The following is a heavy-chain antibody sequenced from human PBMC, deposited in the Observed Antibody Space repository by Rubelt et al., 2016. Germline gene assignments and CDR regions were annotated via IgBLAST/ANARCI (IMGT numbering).Heavy chain of an antibody. CDR1: GGSISSSSYY. CDR2: IYYSGST. J-gene: IGHJ2*01. D-gene: IGHD6-19*01. Sequence: QQQLQESGPGLVKPSETLSLTCTVSGGSISSSSYYWGWIRQPPGKGLEWIENIYYSGSTYYNPSLKSRVTISVDTSKNQFPLMRFSVAAADTAVYYVARRYSNGLYWFFDLWGRGTLVTVSS. V-gene: IGHV4-39*01. CDR3: ARRYSNGLYWFFDL.